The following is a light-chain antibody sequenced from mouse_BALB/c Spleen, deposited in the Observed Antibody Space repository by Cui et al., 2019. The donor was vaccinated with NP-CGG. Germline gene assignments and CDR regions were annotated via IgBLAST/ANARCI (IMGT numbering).Light chain of an antibody. CDR2: GTK. V-gene: IGLV1*01. CDR3: ALWYSNHWV. Sequence: QAVVTQESARTTSPGETVTLTCRSSTGAVTTSNYANWVQEKSDHLFTGLIGGTKNRAPGVPARFSGSLIGDKAALTLTGAQTEDEAIYFCALWYSNHWVFGGGTKLTVL. J-gene: IGLJ1*01. CDR1: TGAVTTSNY.